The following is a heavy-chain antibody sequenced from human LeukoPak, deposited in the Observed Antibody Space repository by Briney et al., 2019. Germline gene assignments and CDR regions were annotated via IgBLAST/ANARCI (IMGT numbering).Heavy chain of an antibody. CDR3: ASSKDHYCRY. CDR1: GFTFSNSW. V-gene: IGHV3-7*05. CDR2: IHQDAGEK. Sequence: PGGSLILSCAASGFTFSNSWMTWVRQPPGKGLQWVASIHQDAGEKQYLDSVRGRFTISRDNAKSSLYLQMNSLTVDDTGIYYCASSKDHYCRYWGQGTLVTVSS. J-gene: IGHJ4*02.